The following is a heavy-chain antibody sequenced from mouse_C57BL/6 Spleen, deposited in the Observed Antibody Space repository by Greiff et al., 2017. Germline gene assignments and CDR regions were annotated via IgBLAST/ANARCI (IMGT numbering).Heavy chain of an antibody. V-gene: IGHV6-3*01. CDR1: GFTFSNYW. Sequence: DVQLQESGGGLVQPGGSMKLSCVASGFTFSNYWMNWVRQSPEKGLEWVAQIRLKSDNYATHYAESVKRRFTISRDDSKSSVYLQMNNLRAEDTGIYYCTGPYYYGSSSFAYWGQGTLVTVSA. D-gene: IGHD1-1*01. CDR2: IRLKSDNYAT. CDR3: TGPYYYGSSSFAY. J-gene: IGHJ3*01.